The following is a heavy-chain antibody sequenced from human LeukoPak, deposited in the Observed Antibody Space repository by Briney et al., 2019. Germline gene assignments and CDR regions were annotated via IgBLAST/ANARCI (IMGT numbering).Heavy chain of an antibody. V-gene: IGHV5-51*01. Sequence: GESLKISCKGSGYSFTSYWIGWVRQMPGKGLEWMGIIYPGDSDTRYSPSFQGQVTISADKSISTAYLQWSSLKASDTAMYYCARSYYYGSGSPYHFDYWGQGTLVTVSS. CDR1: GYSFTSYW. D-gene: IGHD3-10*01. CDR2: IYPGDSDT. J-gene: IGHJ4*02. CDR3: ARSYYYGSGSPYHFDY.